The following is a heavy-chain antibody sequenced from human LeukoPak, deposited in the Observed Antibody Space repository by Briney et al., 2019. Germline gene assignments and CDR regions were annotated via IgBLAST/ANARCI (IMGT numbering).Heavy chain of an antibody. CDR1: GFTFSGSA. Sequence: GSLRLSCAASGFTFSGSAMHWVRQASGKGLEWVGRIRSKANSYATAYAASVKGRFTISRDDSKNTAYLQMNSLKTEDTAVYYCARDGSGGSGYYWYFDLWGRGTLVTVSS. J-gene: IGHJ2*01. D-gene: IGHD3-10*01. V-gene: IGHV3-73*01. CDR2: IRSKANSYAT. CDR3: ARDGSGGSGYYWYFDL.